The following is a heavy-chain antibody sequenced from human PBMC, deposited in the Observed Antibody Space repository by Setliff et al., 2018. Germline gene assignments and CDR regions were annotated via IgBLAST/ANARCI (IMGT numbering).Heavy chain of an antibody. CDR3: ARDLSGHGGDSDY. D-gene: IGHD2-21*02. J-gene: IGHJ4*02. CDR2: IYIGGSA. CDR1: GGSISSYY. V-gene: IGHV4-4*07. Sequence: SETLSLTCTVSGGSISSYYWSWIRQPAGKGLEWIGHIYIGGSANYNPSLKSRVTMSIDTSKNQFSLKLSSVTAADTAVYYCARDLSGHGGDSDYWGQGILVTVSS.